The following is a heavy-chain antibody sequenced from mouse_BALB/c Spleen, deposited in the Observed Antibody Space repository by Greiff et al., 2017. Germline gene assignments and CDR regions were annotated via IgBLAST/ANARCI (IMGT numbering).Heavy chain of an antibody. Sequence: EVKLMESGAELVRSGASVKLSCTASGFNIKDYYMHWVKQRPEQGLEWIGWIDPENGDTEYAPKFQGKATMTADTSSNTAYLQLSSLTSEDTAVYYCNAWSNYDAMDYWGQGTSVTVSS. V-gene: IGHV14-4*02. CDR2: IDPENGDT. D-gene: IGHD2-5*01. J-gene: IGHJ4*01. CDR1: GFNIKDYY. CDR3: NAWSNYDAMDY.